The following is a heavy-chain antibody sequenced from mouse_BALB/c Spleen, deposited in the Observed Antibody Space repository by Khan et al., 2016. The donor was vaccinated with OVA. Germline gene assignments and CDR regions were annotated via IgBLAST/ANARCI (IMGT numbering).Heavy chain of an antibody. D-gene: IGHD6-2*01. CDR2: ISTGGHYT. CDR3: ARSLDDHHAMDY. CDR1: GFTFSTYA. Sequence: EVELVESGGGLVKPGGSLKLSCSASGFTFSTYAMSWVRQTPEKRLECVATISTGGHYTFYPDSVKGRFTISRDNAKNTLYLQMSSLRSKDTAMYYCARSLDDHHAMDYWGQGTSVTVSS. J-gene: IGHJ4*01. V-gene: IGHV5-9-3*01.